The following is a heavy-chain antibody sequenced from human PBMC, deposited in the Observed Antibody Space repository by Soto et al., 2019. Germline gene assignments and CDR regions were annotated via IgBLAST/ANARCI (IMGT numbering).Heavy chain of an antibody. D-gene: IGHD6-19*01. CDR3: ARGTWDSSGWYTFPFDY. V-gene: IGHV1-18*01. CDR2: INAYNGST. CDR1: GYTFTSYA. Sequence: ASVKVSCKASGYTFTSYAISWVRQAPGQGLEWMGWINAYNGSTAYAQKFQGRVTLTRDTSTNTVSMELSSLRSEDTAVYYCARGTWDSSGWYTFPFDYWGQGTVVTVSS. J-gene: IGHJ4*02.